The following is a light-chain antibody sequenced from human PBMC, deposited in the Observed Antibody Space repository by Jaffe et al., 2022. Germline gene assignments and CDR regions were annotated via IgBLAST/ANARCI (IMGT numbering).Light chain of an antibody. CDR1: ISNIDNNF. CDR2: ENN. J-gene: IGLJ1*01. Sequence: QSVLTQPPSVSAAPGQKVTISCAGTISNIDNNFVSWYQQLPGTAPKLLIYENNKRPSGIPDRFSGSKSGTSATLGITGLQTGDEADYYCGTWDGGLTAYVFGTGTKVTVL. CDR3: GTWDGGLTAYV. V-gene: IGLV1-51*02.